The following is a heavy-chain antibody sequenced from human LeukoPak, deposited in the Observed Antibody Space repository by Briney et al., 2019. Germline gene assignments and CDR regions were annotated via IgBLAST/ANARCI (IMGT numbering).Heavy chain of an antibody. CDR1: GFTFSSYA. CDR2: ISGSGGST. CDR3: AWDSSGYYLSAYRY. Sequence: TGGSLRLSCAASGFTFSSYAMSWVRQAAGEGLEWVLAISGSGGSTYYADSVKGRFTISRDNSKNTLYLQMNSLRAEDTAVYYCAWDSSGYYLSAYRYWGQGTLVTVSS. V-gene: IGHV3-23*01. J-gene: IGHJ4*02. D-gene: IGHD3-22*01.